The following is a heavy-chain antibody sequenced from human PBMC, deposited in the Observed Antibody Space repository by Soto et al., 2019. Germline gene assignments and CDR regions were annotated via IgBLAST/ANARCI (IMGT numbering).Heavy chain of an antibody. J-gene: IGHJ4*02. CDR2: MNPNSGNT. CDR3: ARAVITFGGVNVTPSYYFDY. Sequence: ASVKVSCKASGYTFTSYDINWVRQATGQGLEWMGWMNPNSGNTGYAQKFQGRVTMTRNTSISTAYMELSSLRSEDTAVYYCARAVITFGGVNVTPSYYFDYWGQGTLVTVSS. V-gene: IGHV1-8*01. D-gene: IGHD3-16*02. CDR1: GYTFTSYD.